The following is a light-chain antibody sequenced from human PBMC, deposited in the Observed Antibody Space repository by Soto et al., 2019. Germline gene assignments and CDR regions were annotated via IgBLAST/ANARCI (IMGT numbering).Light chain of an antibody. V-gene: IGLV2-14*03. CDR1: SSDIGTYNY. CDR3: SSYTSSSTPVV. Sequence: QSALTQPASVSGSPGQSITISCTGTSSDIGTYNYVSWYQQHPGKAPKLMIYDVSNRPSGISGRFSGSKSANTASLTISGLQAEDEADYYCSSYTSSSTPVVFGGGTKLIVL. J-gene: IGLJ2*01. CDR2: DVS.